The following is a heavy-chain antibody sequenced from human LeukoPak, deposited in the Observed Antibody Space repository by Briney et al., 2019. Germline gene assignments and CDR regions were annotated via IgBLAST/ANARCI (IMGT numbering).Heavy chain of an antibody. V-gene: IGHV3-21*01. CDR1: GFTFSSYS. CDR2: ISSSSSYI. J-gene: IGHJ6*03. CDR3: ARDRSSWGRGSDFYYYYYYMDV. D-gene: IGHD6-13*01. Sequence: PGGSLRLSCAASGFTFSSYSMNWVRQAPGKGLEWVSSISSSSSYIYYADSVKGRFTISRDNAKNSLYLQMNSLRAEDTAVYYCARDRSSWGRGSDFYYYYYYMDVWGKGTTVTVSS.